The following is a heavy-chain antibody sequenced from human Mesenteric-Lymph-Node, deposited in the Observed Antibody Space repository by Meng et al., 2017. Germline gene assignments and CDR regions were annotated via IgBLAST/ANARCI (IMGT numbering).Heavy chain of an antibody. CDR3: AREGRSHQVGVSVY. D-gene: IGHD2-21*01. Sequence: QGQLQGPGRGLVKPSPPLSLTRTVAGGSISSGDYYWSWIRQPPGKGLEWIGYIYNSGSTYYNPSLKSRVTISVDTSKNQFSLKLRFVTAADTAVYYCAREGRSHQVGVSVYWGQGNLVTVSS. CDR2: IYNSGST. J-gene: IGHJ4*02. CDR1: GGSISSGDYY. V-gene: IGHV4-30-4*01.